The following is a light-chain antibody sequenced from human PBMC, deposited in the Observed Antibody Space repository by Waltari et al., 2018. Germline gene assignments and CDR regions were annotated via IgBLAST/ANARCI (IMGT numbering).Light chain of an antibody. CDR3: QQYGSSPLT. Sequence: VLTQSPATLSLSPGETATLSCGASQSVTNYYLAWYQHKPGLAPRHLIYDGSARATGTPDRFRGTGSGTVFTLTISRLEPEDFAVYYCQQYGSSPLTFGGGTKVEIK. CDR2: DGS. J-gene: IGKJ4*01. V-gene: IGKV3D-20*01. CDR1: QSVTNYY.